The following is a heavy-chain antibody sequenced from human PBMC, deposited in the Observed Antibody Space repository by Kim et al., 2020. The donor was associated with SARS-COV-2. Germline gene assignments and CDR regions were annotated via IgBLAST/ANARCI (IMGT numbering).Heavy chain of an antibody. CDR3: ARGWSATGIDP. D-gene: IGHD2-15*01. Sequence: TKYSQRFQGRVTITRDTSASTVYMEMSSLTSEDTAIYYGARGWSATGIDPWGQGTLVTVSS. V-gene: IGHV1-3*01. CDR2: T. J-gene: IGHJ5*02.